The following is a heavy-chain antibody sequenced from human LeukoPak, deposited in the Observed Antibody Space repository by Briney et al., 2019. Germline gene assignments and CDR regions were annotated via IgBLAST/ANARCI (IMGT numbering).Heavy chain of an antibody. J-gene: IGHJ4*02. CDR2: IGAGGTFT. D-gene: IGHD3-3*01. CDR1: GFDFSGFY. V-gene: IGHV3-23*01. CDR3: AGVLRFFDY. Sequence: GGSLRLSCAASGFDFSGFYMHWVRQAPGKGLEWVSGIGAGGTFTYYADSVKGRFTIFRDNSKNTVYLQMNSLRAEDTAVYYCAGVLRFFDYWGQGTLVSVSS.